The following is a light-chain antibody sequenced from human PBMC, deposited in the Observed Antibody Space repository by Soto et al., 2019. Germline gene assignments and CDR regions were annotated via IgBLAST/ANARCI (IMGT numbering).Light chain of an antibody. CDR2: DVT. CDR3: SSNTSIRTYV. V-gene: IGLV2-14*01. CDR1: SSDVGGYNF. J-gene: IGLJ1*01. Sequence: QSALAQPASVSGSPGQSITISCTGTSSDVGGYNFVSWYQQHPDKAPKLMIYDVTNRPSGVSNRFSGSKSGNTASLTISGLQAEDEADYYCSSNTSIRTYVFGTGTKVTVL.